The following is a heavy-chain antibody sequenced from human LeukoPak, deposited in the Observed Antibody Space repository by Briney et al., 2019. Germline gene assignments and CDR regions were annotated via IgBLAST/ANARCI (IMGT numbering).Heavy chain of an antibody. D-gene: IGHD3-22*01. CDR2: MNPNNGNT. Sequence: ASVKVSCKASGYTFTSYDINWVRQATGQGLEWMGWMNPNNGNTNYAQKLQGRVTMTTDTSTSTAYMELRSLRSDDTAVYYCARDAYYDSSGYYPSNFDYWGQGTLVTVSS. V-gene: IGHV1-18*01. J-gene: IGHJ4*02. CDR1: GYTFTSYD. CDR3: ARDAYYDSSGYYPSNFDY.